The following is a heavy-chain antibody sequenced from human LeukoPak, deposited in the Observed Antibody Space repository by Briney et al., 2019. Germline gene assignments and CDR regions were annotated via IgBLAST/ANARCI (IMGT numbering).Heavy chain of an antibody. D-gene: IGHD3-10*01. Sequence: KPSETLSLTCTVSGGSIGSSSYYWGWIRQPPGKGLEWIGSIYYSGSTYYNPSLKSRVTISVDTSKNQFSLKLSSVTAADTAVYYCARDPFGELASDIWGQGTMVTVSS. V-gene: IGHV4-39*07. CDR3: ARDPFGELASDI. J-gene: IGHJ3*02. CDR2: IYYSGST. CDR1: GGSIGSSSYY.